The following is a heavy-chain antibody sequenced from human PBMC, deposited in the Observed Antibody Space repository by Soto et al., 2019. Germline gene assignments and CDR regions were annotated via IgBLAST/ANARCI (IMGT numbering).Heavy chain of an antibody. D-gene: IGHD3-3*01. CDR2: ISSSGSTI. CDR1: GFTFSDYY. J-gene: IGHJ4*02. Sequence: PGGSLRLSCAASGFTFSDYYMSWIRQAPGKGLEWVSYISSSGSTIYYADSVKGRFTISRDNAKNSLYLQMNSLRAEDTAVYYCARSKGEYYDFWSGYYKGQNYSDHWGQGTLVTVSS. V-gene: IGHV3-11*01. CDR3: ARSKGEYYDFWSGYYKGQNYSDH.